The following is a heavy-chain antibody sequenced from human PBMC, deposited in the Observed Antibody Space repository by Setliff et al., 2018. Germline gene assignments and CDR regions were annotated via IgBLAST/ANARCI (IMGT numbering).Heavy chain of an antibody. D-gene: IGHD1-26*01. CDR3: AREVGTSTSSDAFDV. CDR1: GDSISSGDYF. Sequence: LSLTCTVSGDSISSGDYFWSWIRQPPGKGLEWIAYIYHSGSTYYNPSLKSRVTMSVDTSKNQFSLHLTSVTAADTAVYYCAREVGTSTSSDAFDVWGQGMMVTVSS. J-gene: IGHJ3*01. V-gene: IGHV4-30-4*08. CDR2: IYHSGST.